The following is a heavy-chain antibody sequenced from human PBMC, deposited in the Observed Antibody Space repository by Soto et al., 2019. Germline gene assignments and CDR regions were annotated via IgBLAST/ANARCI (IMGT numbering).Heavy chain of an antibody. CDR2: MNPNSGNT. CDR1: GYTFTSYD. D-gene: IGHD3-16*02. Sequence: ASVKVSCKASGYTFTSYDINWVRQATGQGLEWMGWMNPNSGNTGYAQKFQGRVTMTRNTSISTAYMELSSLRSEDTAVYYCARAEIFITFGGVIVNHAFDIWGQGTMVTVSS. V-gene: IGHV1-8*01. J-gene: IGHJ3*02. CDR3: ARAEIFITFGGVIVNHAFDI.